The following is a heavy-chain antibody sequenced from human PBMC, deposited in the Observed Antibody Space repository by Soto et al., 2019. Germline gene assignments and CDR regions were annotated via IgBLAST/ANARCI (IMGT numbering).Heavy chain of an antibody. D-gene: IGHD3-10*01. J-gene: IGHJ5*02. CDR1: GGSISSYY. V-gene: IGHV4-59*01. CDR3: ARTHDDITMVRGVIWFDP. CDR2: IYYSGST. Sequence: SETLSLTCTVSGGSISSYYWSWIRQPPGKGLEWIGYIYYSGSTNYNPSLKSRVTISVDTSKNQFSLKLSSVTAADTAVYYCARTHDDITMVRGVIWFDPWGQGTLVTVSS.